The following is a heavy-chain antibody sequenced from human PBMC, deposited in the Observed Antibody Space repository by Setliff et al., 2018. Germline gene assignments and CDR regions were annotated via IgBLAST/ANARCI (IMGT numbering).Heavy chain of an antibody. D-gene: IGHD6-13*01. J-gene: IGHJ4*02. CDR2: INHSGSP. CDR1: GASFSGSY. Sequence: PSETLSLTCAVYGASFSGSYCSWIRQSPGKGLEWIGEINHTGSPNWIGEINHSGSPNYNPSLKSRVTMSVDTSKNQFSLKLTSVTAADTAVYYCVRESRSTWYRRDFWGQGTLVTVSS. V-gene: IGHV4-34*01. CDR3: VRESRSTWYRRDF.